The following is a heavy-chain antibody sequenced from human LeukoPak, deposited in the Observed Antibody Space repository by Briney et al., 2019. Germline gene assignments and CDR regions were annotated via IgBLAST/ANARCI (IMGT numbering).Heavy chain of an antibody. CDR2: ISSRSNII. Sequence: GGSLRLSCAASEFPFSSYSMNWVRQAPGKGLEWVSYISSRSNIISYADSVKGRFTISTDNAKNSLYLQMNSLRDEDTAVYYCARDYQWSFDYWGQGTLVTVSS. J-gene: IGHJ4*02. CDR1: EFPFSSYS. V-gene: IGHV3-48*02. CDR3: ARDYQWSFDY. D-gene: IGHD2-15*01.